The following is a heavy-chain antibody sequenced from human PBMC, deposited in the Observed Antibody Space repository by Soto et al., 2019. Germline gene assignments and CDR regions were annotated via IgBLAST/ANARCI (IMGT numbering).Heavy chain of an antibody. D-gene: IGHD3-16*02. J-gene: IGHJ4*02. V-gene: IGHV3-48*02. CDR2: ISSSSSTI. CDR1: GFTFSSYS. Sequence: PGGSLRLSCAASGFTFSSYSMNWVRQAPGKGLEWVSYISSSSSTIYYADSVKGRFTISRDNAKNSLYLQMNSLRDEDTAVYYCARTTYDYVWGGYRYPYYFAYWGQGTLVTVSS. CDR3: ARTTYDYVWGGYRYPYYFAY.